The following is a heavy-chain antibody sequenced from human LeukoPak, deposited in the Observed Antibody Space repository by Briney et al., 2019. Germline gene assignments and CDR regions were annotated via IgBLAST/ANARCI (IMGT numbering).Heavy chain of an antibody. CDR3: ARRRTYYDILTGYYPFNYYYYMDV. CDR2: INHSGST. J-gene: IGHJ6*03. D-gene: IGHD3-9*01. V-gene: IGHV4-34*01. CDR1: GRSFSGYY. Sequence: SETLSLTCAVYGRSFSGYYWTWIRQTPGKGLEWIGEINHSGSTNYNPSLKSRVTISVDTSKNQFSLKLSSVTAADTAVYYCARRRTYYDILTGYYPFNYYYYMDVWGKGTTVTISS.